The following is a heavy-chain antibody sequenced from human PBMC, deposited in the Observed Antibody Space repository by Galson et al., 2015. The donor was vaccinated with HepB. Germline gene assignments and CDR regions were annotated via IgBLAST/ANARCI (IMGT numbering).Heavy chain of an antibody. CDR3: AKGPYDYVWGSYPSDY. D-gene: IGHD3-16*02. CDR1: GFTFSSYA. Sequence: SLRLSCAASGFTFSSYAMSWVRQAPGKGLEWVSAISGSGGSTYYADSVKGRFTISRDNSKNTLYLQMNSLRAEDTAVYYCAKGPYDYVWGSYPSDYWGQGTPVTVSS. J-gene: IGHJ4*02. V-gene: IGHV3-23*01. CDR2: ISGSGGST.